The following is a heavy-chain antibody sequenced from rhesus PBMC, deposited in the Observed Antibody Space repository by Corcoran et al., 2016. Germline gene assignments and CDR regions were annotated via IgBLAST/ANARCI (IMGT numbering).Heavy chain of an antibody. CDR1: GYTFTDYY. Sequence: QVQLVQSGAEVKKPGSSVKVSCKASGYTFTDYYMHWVRQAPRQGLEWMGWINHYNGNTKYAQKFQGRVTMTRDTSTSTAYMELSSLRSEDTAVYYCARKGFDYWGQGVLVTVSS. V-gene: IGHV1S2*01. J-gene: IGHJ4*01. CDR3: ARKGFDY. CDR2: INHYNGNT.